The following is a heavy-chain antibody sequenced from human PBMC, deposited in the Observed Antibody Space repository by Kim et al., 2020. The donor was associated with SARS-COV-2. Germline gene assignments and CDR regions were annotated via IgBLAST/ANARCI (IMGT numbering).Heavy chain of an antibody. CDR2: IYSGGNT. CDR1: GYTVTYSY. Sequence: GGSLRLSCAASGYTVTYSYMGWVRQAPGKGLEWVSFIYSGGNTIYADSVKGRLIISRDHSKNTLYLQMNSLRAEDTAVHYCATVVFYYDAGYFKNWGQGTLVIVSS. J-gene: IGHJ1*01. D-gene: IGHD3-22*01. V-gene: IGHV3-66*01. CDR3: ATVVFYYDAGYFKN.